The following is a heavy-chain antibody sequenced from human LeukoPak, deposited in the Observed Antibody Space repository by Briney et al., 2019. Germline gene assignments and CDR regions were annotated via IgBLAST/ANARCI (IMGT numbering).Heavy chain of an antibody. V-gene: IGHV3-33*01. D-gene: IGHD4-17*01. CDR1: GFTFSSYG. Sequence: PGGSLRLSCAASGFTFSSYGMHWVRQAPGKGLEWVAVIWYDGSNKYYADSVKGRFTISRDNSKNTLYLQMNSLKAEDSAIYYCSRGRYGDYSRSGYYYGMDVWGQGTTVTVSS. CDR2: IWYDGSNK. J-gene: IGHJ6*02. CDR3: SRGRYGDYSRSGYYYGMDV.